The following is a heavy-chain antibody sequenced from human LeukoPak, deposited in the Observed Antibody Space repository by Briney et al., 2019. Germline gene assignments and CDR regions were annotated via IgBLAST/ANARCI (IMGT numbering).Heavy chain of an antibody. J-gene: IGHJ4*02. CDR1: GYTFISYG. CDR2: ISTYNSNT. Sequence: ASVKVSCKASGYTFISYGLNWVRKAPGQGLEWLGWISTYNSNTIYAQKLQGRVTMTTDTSTSTAYMELRSLRSDDTAVYYCARVSTSVHLDYWGQGTPVTVSS. V-gene: IGHV1-18*01. D-gene: IGHD1-26*01. CDR3: ARVSTSVHLDY.